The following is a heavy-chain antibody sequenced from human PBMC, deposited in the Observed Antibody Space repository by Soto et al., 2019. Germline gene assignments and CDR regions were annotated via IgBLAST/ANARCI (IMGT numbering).Heavy chain of an antibody. J-gene: IGHJ4*02. D-gene: IGHD6-19*01. V-gene: IGHV4-4*02. CDR1: GDSISSSNW. Sequence: QVQLQELGPGLVKPSGTLSLTCAVSGDSISSSNWWTWVRQPPGKGLEWIGEIYHSGSTSYNPSLKSRVTISVDKSKHHFSLKLSSVTAADTAVYYCAPNAVAGTPIDYWGQGTLVTVSS. CDR3: APNAVAGTPIDY. CDR2: IYHSGST.